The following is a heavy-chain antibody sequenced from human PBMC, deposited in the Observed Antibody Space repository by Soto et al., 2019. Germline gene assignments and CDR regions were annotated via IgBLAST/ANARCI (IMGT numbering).Heavy chain of an antibody. J-gene: IGHJ4*02. Sequence: SVKVSCKASGGTFSSYAISWVRQAPGQGLEWMGGIIPIFGTANYAQKFQGRVTITADESTSTAYMELSSLRSEDTAVYYCARTGYYDSSGPFDYWGQGTLVTVSS. CDR2: IIPIFGTA. D-gene: IGHD3-22*01. V-gene: IGHV1-69*13. CDR3: ARTGYYDSSGPFDY. CDR1: GGTFSSYA.